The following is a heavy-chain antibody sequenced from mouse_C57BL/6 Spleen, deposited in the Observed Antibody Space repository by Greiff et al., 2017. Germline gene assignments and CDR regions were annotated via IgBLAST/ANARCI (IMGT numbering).Heavy chain of an antibody. CDR1: GYTFTDYE. Sequence: QVQLQQSGAELVRPGASVTLSCKASGYTFTDYEMHWVKQTPVHGLEWLGAIDPETGGTAYNQTFTGKAILTADKSSSTAYMELRSLTSEDSAVYYCTRWGYGSDYFDYWGQGTTLTVSS. CDR3: TRWGYGSDYFDY. CDR2: IDPETGGT. V-gene: IGHV1-15*01. J-gene: IGHJ2*01. D-gene: IGHD1-1*01.